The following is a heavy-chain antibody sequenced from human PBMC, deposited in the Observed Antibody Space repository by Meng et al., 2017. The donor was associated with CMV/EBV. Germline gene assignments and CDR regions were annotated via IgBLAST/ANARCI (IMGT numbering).Heavy chain of an antibody. Sequence: GESLKISCAASRFTFSRYSMHWVRQAPGKGLEWVAVISYDGDNKHYADSVKGRFTVSRDNAKNTLYLQMNSLRTEDTAIYHCARAKDDFWSGFDYWGQGTLVTVSS. V-gene: IGHV3-30*04. J-gene: IGHJ4*02. D-gene: IGHD3-3*01. CDR2: ISYDGDNK. CDR1: RFTFSRYS. CDR3: ARAKDDFWSGFDY.